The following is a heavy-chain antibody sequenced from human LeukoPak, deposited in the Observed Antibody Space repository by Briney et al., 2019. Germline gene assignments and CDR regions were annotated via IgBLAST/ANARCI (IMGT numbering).Heavy chain of an antibody. CDR3: ARDIRGLGSCFDY. CDR2: IKKDGSEK. CDR1: GFTFSSHW. J-gene: IGHJ4*02. D-gene: IGHD3-10*01. Sequence: GGSLRLSCAASGFTFSSHWMSWVRQAPGKGLEWVANIKKDGSEKYYVDSVKGRFTISRDNAKTSLYLRMNSLRADDTAVYYCARDIRGLGSCFDYWGQGTLVTVSS. V-gene: IGHV3-7*01.